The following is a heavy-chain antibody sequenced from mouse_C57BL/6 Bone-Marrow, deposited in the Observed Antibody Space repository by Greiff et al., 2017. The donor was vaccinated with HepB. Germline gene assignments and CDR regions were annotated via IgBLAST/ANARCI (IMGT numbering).Heavy chain of an antibody. J-gene: IGHJ3*01. Sequence: QVQLQQSGAELVKPGASVKISCKASGYAFSSYWMNWVKQRPGKGLEWIGQIYPGDGDTNYNGKFKGKATLTVDQSSSTAYMQLNSLTSEDSAVYYCARDYYGSSYGFAYWGQGTLVTVSA. CDR3: ARDYYGSSYGFAY. CDR1: GYAFSSYW. D-gene: IGHD1-1*01. V-gene: IGHV1-80*01. CDR2: IYPGDGDT.